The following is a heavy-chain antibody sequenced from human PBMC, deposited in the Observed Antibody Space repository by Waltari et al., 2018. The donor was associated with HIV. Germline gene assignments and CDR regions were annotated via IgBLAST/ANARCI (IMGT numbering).Heavy chain of an antibody. D-gene: IGHD3-22*01. V-gene: IGHV3-7*01. CDR1: GFTFSSYW. J-gene: IGHJ4*02. CDR3: ARDLGYDSSDTQPNFDY. CDR2: IKQDGSEK. Sequence: EVQLVESGGGLVQPGGSLRLSCAASGFTFSSYWMSWVRQAPGRGLEWVANIKQDGSEKYYVDSVKGRFTISRDNAKNSLYLQMNSLRAEDTAVYYCARDLGYDSSDTQPNFDYWGQGTLVTVSS.